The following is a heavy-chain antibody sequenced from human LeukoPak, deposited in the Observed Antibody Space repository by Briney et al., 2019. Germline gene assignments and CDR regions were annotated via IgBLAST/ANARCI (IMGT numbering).Heavy chain of an antibody. CDR3: WRGGPHGWGIYYNPLAY. D-gene: IGHD3-10*01. J-gene: IGHJ4*02. CDR2: IYHSGST. Sequence: SGTLSLTCAVSGGSISSSNWWSWVRQPPGKGLEWIGEIYHSGSTNYNPSLKSRVTISLDTSKNQFSLKLISVTAAGTALYYCWRGGPHGWGIYYNPLAYGGRGAWVMVS. CDR1: GGSISSSNW. V-gene: IGHV4-4*02.